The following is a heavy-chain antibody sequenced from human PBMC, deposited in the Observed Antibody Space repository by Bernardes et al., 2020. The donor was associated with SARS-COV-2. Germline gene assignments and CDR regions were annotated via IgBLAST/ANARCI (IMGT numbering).Heavy chain of an antibody. CDR2: VNPDTGGT. CDR3: SREGSGWYGLDF. CDR1: GYTFIGYY. Sequence: ASVKVSCKASGYTFIGYYIHWIRQVPGQGREWMGRVNPDTGGTNYAQKFQGRVTMTRDMSTSTVYMDLSSLRFDDTAVYYCSREGSGWYGLDFWGQGTLLTVSS. D-gene: IGHD6-19*01. V-gene: IGHV1-2*02. J-gene: IGHJ4*02.